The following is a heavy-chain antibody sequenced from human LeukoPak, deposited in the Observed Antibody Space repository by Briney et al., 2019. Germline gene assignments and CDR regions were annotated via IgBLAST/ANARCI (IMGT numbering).Heavy chain of an antibody. J-gene: IGHJ4*02. CDR2: IFGSGGSP. V-gene: IGHV3-23*01. Sequence: GGSLRLSCAVSGITLSNYGMSWVRQAPGKALEWVAGIFGSGGSPHYADPVKGRFTISRDNSRNTVYLQINSLRAEDTAVYYCGKTTVGYSSGQKPAWPVDYWGQGTLVTVSS. CDR1: GITLSNYG. D-gene: IGHD5-18*01. CDR3: GKTTVGYSSGQKPAWPVDY.